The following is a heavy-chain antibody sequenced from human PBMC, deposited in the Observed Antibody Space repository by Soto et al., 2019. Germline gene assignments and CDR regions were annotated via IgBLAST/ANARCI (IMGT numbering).Heavy chain of an antibody. J-gene: IGHJ4*02. CDR1: GFTFSNYD. Sequence: EVQLVESGGGLVQPGGSLRLSCAASGFTFSNYDMHWVRQVTGKGLEWVSTIGTAGDTYYPGSVKGRFTISRENAKNSLYLQMNSLRAEDTAVYYCARGRLIYLYYFDYWGQGTLVNVSS. D-gene: IGHD2-2*02. CDR2: IGTAGDT. V-gene: IGHV3-13*01. CDR3: ARGRLIYLYYFDY.